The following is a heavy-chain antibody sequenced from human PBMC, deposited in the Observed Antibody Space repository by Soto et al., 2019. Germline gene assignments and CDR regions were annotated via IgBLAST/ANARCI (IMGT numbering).Heavy chain of an antibody. V-gene: IGHV4-31*03. Sequence: SETLSLTCTVSGGSISSGGYYWSWIRQHPGKGLEWIGYIYYSGSTYYNPSLKSRATISVDTSKNQFSLKLSSVTAADTAVYYCARDISGWYLDYWGQGTLVTVSS. CDR3: ARDISGWYLDY. CDR1: GGSISSGGYY. CDR2: IYYSGST. D-gene: IGHD6-19*01. J-gene: IGHJ4*02.